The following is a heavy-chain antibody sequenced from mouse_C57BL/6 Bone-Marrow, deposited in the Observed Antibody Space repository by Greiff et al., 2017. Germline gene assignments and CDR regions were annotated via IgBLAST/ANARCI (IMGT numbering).Heavy chain of an antibody. CDR1: GYTFTSYW. V-gene: IGHV1-69*01. Sequence: QVQLQQPGAELVMPGASVKLSCKASGYTFTSYWMHWVKQRPGQGLEWIGEIDPSDSYTNYNQKFKGKSTLTVDKSSSTAYMQLSSLTSEDSAVYYCARAQFITTTFDYWSQGTTLTVSS. D-gene: IGHD1-1*01. CDR3: ARAQFITTTFDY. CDR2: IDPSDSYT. J-gene: IGHJ2*01.